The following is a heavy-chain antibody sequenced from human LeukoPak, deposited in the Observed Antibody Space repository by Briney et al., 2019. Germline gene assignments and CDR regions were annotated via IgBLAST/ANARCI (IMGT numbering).Heavy chain of an antibody. Sequence: GRSLRLSCAASGFTFNSYGMHWVRQAPGKGLEWVAVISYDGSNKYYADSVKGRFTISRDNSKNTLYLQMNSLRAEDTAVYYCAKVLLSFGEAANDAFDIWGQGTIVTVSS. CDR1: GFTFNSYG. CDR3: AKVLLSFGEAANDAFDI. V-gene: IGHV3-30*18. D-gene: IGHD3-10*01. CDR2: ISYDGSNK. J-gene: IGHJ3*02.